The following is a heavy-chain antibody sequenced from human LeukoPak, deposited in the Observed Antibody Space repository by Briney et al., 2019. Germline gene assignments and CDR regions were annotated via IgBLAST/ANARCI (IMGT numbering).Heavy chain of an antibody. Sequence: PGGPLRLSCAASGFTFDDYAMHWVRQAPGKGLEWVSLISGDGGSTYYADSVKGRFTISRDNSKNSLYLQMNSLRTEDTALYYCAKDIWPGWWLQLDYWGQGTLVTVSS. CDR2: ISGDGGST. V-gene: IGHV3-43*02. D-gene: IGHD5-24*01. CDR3: AKDIWPGWWLQLDY. CDR1: GFTFDDYA. J-gene: IGHJ4*02.